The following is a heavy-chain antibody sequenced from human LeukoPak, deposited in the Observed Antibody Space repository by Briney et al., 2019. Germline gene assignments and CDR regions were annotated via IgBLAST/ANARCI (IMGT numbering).Heavy chain of an antibody. D-gene: IGHD3-10*01. CDR2: IYHSGST. Sequence: SETLSLTCAVSGGSISSGGYSWSWIRQPPGKGLEWIGYIYHSGSTYYNPSLKSRVTISVDRSKNQFSLKLSSVTAADTAVYYCARESITLNWFDPWGQGTLVTVSS. J-gene: IGHJ5*02. CDR1: GGSISSGGYS. CDR3: ARESITLNWFDP. V-gene: IGHV4-30-2*01.